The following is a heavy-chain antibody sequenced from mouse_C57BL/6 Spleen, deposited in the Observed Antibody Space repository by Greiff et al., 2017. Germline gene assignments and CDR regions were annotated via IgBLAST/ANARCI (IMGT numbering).Heavy chain of an antibody. V-gene: IGHV5-17*01. CDR1: GFTFSDYG. J-gene: IGHJ4*01. CDR2: ISSGSSTI. D-gene: IGHD1-2*01. CDR3: ARGLRPSGDAMDY. Sequence: EVMLVESGGGLVKPGGSLKLSCAASGFTFSDYGMHWVRQAPEKGLEWVAYISSGSSTIYYADTVKGRFTISRDNAKNTLFLQMTSLRSEDTAMYYCARGLRPSGDAMDYWGQGTSVTVSS.